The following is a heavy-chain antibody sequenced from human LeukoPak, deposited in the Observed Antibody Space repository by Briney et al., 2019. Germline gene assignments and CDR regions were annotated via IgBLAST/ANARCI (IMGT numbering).Heavy chain of an antibody. CDR1: GFPFSYYG. V-gene: IGHV3-30*02. J-gene: IGHJ6*03. Sequence: PGGSLRLSCAASGFPFSYYGMHWVRQAPGKGLEWVAFIRFDGTSEFYADSVKARFTISRDNSQNTVSLQLNNLRIEDTALYYCAKTSLSDPSGHYYYMDVWGKGTTVTVSS. CDR2: IRFDGTSE. D-gene: IGHD3-3*01. CDR3: AKTSLSDPSGHYYYMDV.